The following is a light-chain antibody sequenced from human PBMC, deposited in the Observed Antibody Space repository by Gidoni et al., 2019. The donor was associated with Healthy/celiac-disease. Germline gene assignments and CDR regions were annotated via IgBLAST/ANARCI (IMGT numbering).Light chain of an antibody. CDR1: QSVSSSY. Sequence: IVLTQSPGTLSLSPGERATLSCRASQSVSSSYLAWYQQKPGQAPRLLIYGASSRATGIPDRFSGSGSGTDFTLTISRLEPEDFAVYYWQQYGSSPRTFGQGTKVEIK. CDR3: QQYGSSPRT. CDR2: GAS. J-gene: IGKJ1*01. V-gene: IGKV3-20*01.